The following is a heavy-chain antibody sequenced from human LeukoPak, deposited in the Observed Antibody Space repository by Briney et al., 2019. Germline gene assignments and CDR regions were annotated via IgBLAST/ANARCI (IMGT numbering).Heavy chain of an antibody. CDR1: GFTFCSYS. CDR2: ISSSSSYI. V-gene: IGHV3-21*01. Sequence: GGSLRLSCAASGFTFCSYSMNWVRQAPGKGLEWVSSISSSSSYIYYADSVKGRFTISRDNAKNSLYLQMNSLRAEDTAVYYCARDLWFGEFDLFDYWGQGTLVTVSS. CDR3: ARDLWFGEFDLFDY. J-gene: IGHJ4*02. D-gene: IGHD3-10*01.